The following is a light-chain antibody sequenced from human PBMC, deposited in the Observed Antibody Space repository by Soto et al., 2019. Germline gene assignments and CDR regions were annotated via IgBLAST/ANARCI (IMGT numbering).Light chain of an antibody. J-gene: IGKJ1*01. CDR3: HQYATSPRT. Sequence: PGERATLSCRASQSLRSGDLACYQQIPGQAPGLLIYGASSRATGIPDGFSGSGSGTDFNLTVSRLAPEDFAVYYCHQYATSPRTFGQGTQVDIK. V-gene: IGKV3-20*01. CDR1: QSLRSGD. CDR2: GAS.